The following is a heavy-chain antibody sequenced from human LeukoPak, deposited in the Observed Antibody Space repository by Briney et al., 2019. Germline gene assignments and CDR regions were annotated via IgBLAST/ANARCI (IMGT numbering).Heavy chain of an antibody. CDR2: IYSGGST. D-gene: IGHD2-2*01. CDR1: GFTVSSNY. Sequence: GGSLRLSCAASGFTVSSNYMSWVRQAPGKGLEWVSVIYSGGSTYYADSVKGRFTISRDSSKNTLYLQMNSLRAEDTAVYYCARVLSISSTSCYSYWGQGTLVTVSS. J-gene: IGHJ4*02. V-gene: IGHV3-66*01. CDR3: ARVLSISSTSCYSY.